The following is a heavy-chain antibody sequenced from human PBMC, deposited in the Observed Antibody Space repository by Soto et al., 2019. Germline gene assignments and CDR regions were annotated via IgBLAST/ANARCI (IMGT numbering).Heavy chain of an antibody. J-gene: IGHJ5*02. D-gene: IGHD6-13*01. Sequence: RLSCAASGFTFSNAWMSWVRQAPGKGLEWVGRIKSKTDGGTTDYAAPVKGRFTISRDDSKNTLYLQMNSLKTEDTAVYYCTTDLPLIAARFDPWGQGTLVTVSS. CDR2: IKSKTDGGTT. V-gene: IGHV3-15*01. CDR1: GFTFSNAW. CDR3: TTDLPLIAARFDP.